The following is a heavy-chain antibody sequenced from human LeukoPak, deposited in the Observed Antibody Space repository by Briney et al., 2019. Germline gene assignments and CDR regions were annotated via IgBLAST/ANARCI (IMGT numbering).Heavy chain of an antibody. CDR1: GFTFSSFA. J-gene: IGHJ4*02. V-gene: IGHV3-23*01. CDR2: ISGSGSKR. D-gene: IGHD3-10*01. Sequence: GGSLRLSCAASGFTFSSFATSWVRQSPGKGLEWVSSISGSGSKRYYADSVRGRFTISWENSKRRLFLQMNSLRAEEPAVYYCAKAPSGFGLGIWAFFDSWGQGTLVAVSS. CDR3: AKAPSGFGLGIWAFFDS.